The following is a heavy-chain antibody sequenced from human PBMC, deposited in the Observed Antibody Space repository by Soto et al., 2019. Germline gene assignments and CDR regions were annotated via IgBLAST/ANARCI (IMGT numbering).Heavy chain of an antibody. CDR3: ARCYCSVGSCYTCWHFDL. Sequence: GAPAEVSCKAPCYTFYNYGISWVRQAPGQRVEWMGWIGPYNGNTDHAQNFQGRVTMTTDTSTNTAYMELRSLRSDDTALYYCARCYCSVGSCYTCWHFDLWGRGTLVTVSS. CDR2: IGPYNGNT. CDR1: CYTFYNYG. J-gene: IGHJ2*01. D-gene: IGHD2-15*01. V-gene: IGHV1-18*01.